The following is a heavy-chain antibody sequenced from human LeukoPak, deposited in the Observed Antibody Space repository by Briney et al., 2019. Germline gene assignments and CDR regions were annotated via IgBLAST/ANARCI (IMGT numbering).Heavy chain of an antibody. V-gene: IGHV1-18*01. Sequence: GASVKVSCKASGYTFTSYGISWVRQAPGQGLEWMGWIGAYNGNTNYAQKLQGRVTMTTDTSTSTAYMELRSLRSDDTAVYYCARDFTELFGELLHFDYWGQGTLVTVSS. CDR2: IGAYNGNT. D-gene: IGHD3-10*02. CDR1: GYTFTSYG. J-gene: IGHJ4*02. CDR3: ARDFTELFGELLHFDY.